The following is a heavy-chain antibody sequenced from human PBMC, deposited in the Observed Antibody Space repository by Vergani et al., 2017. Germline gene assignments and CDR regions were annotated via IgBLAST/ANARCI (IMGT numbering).Heavy chain of an antibody. D-gene: IGHD6-19*01. J-gene: IGHJ4*02. V-gene: IGHV3-11*06. Sequence: QVQLVESGGGLVKPGGSVRLSCAASGFTFSDYYMSWIRQAPGKGLECVSYISSGSSYTKYADSVKGRLIISRDNAKNSLYLQMNSLTVEDTAIYYCARGRAGGSGWYWRFDYWGQGILVTVSS. CDR3: ARGRAGGSGWYWRFDY. CDR2: ISSGSSYT. CDR1: GFTFSDYY.